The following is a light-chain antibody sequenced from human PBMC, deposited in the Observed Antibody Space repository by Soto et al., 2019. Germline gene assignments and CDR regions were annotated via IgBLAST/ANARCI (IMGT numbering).Light chain of an antibody. J-gene: IGKJ4*01. V-gene: IGKV3D-15*01. CDR1: RSVSSN. Sequence: EIVMTPSPATLSVSPGERATLSCRASRSVSSNLAWYQQKPGQAPSLLIYGASTRATGIPARFSGGGSGTDFTLTISRLEPEDFAVYYCQQFSSYPLTFGGGTKVDI. CDR2: GAS. CDR3: QQFSSYPLT.